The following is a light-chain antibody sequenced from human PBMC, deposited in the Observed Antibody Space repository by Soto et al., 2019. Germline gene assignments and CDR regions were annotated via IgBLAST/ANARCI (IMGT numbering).Light chain of an antibody. V-gene: IGKV3-15*01. Sequence: DIVMTQSPATLFLSPGERATLSCRASQSVSSNFAWYQQTPGQSPRLLIYGASTRSTGIPARFSGSGSGTEFTLTISSLQSEDFAVYYCQPYNNWPGNFGQGIQLEIK. J-gene: IGKJ2*01. CDR1: QSVSSN. CDR3: QPYNNWPGN. CDR2: GAS.